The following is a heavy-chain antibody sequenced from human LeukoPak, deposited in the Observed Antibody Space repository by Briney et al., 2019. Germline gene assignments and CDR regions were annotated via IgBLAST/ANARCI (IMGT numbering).Heavy chain of an antibody. Sequence: WASVKVSCKASGYTFTGYYMHWVRQAPGQGLEWMGWINPNSGGTNYAQKFQGRVTMTGDTSISTAYMELSSLRSDDTAVYYCARDKSTTVRFLQYYWGQGTLVTVSS. D-gene: IGHD3-3*01. CDR3: ARDKSTTVRFLQYY. V-gene: IGHV1-2*02. CDR2: INPNSGGT. CDR1: GYTFTGYY. J-gene: IGHJ4*02.